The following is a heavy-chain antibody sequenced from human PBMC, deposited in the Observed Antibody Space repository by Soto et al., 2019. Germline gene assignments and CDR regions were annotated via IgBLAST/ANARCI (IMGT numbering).Heavy chain of an antibody. J-gene: IGHJ4*02. Sequence: SETLSVTCTVSGGSIRNYNWSCIRQPPGKGLEWIGYIYYSGSTNYNPSLKSRVTISVDTSKNQFSLKLSSVTAADTAVYYCARGYVDTAMITPWLGFPLDYRGQGTLVTVSS. V-gene: IGHV4-59*01. CDR2: IYYSGST. D-gene: IGHD5-18*01. CDR3: ARGYVDTAMITPWLGFPLDY. CDR1: GGSIRNYN.